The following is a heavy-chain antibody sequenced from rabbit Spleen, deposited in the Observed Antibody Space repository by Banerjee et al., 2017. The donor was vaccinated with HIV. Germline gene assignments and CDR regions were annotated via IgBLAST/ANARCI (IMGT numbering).Heavy chain of an antibody. Sequence: QEQLEESGGGLVKPGASLTLTCKASGFDFSSSYWICWVRQAPGKGPEWIACIYGGSSADIYYASWAKGRFTISKTSSTTVSLQMTSLTGADTATYFCARGARDDYNAFTLWGPGTLVTVS. CDR2: IYGGSSADI. D-gene: IGHD2-1*01. V-gene: IGHV1S45*01. CDR1: GFDFSSSYW. CDR3: ARGARDDYNAFTL. J-gene: IGHJ4*01.